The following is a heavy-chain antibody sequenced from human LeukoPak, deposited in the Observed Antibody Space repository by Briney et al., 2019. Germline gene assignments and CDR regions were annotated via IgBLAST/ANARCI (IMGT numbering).Heavy chain of an antibody. CDR1: GFTFRTSA. CDR2: VGTDSDT. J-gene: IGHJ4*02. Sequence: HPGGSLRLSCAAPGFTFRTSAFSWVRQSPGRGLEWVSTVGTDSDTYYADSVKGRFTISRDNSKNTVYLQMTGLRADDTAVYYCAKKTPGIHPFDSWGQGTLVTVSP. CDR3: AKKTPGIHPFDS. D-gene: IGHD6-13*01. V-gene: IGHV3-23*01.